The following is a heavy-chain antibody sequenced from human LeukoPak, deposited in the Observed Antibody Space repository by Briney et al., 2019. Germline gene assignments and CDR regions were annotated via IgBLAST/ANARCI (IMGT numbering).Heavy chain of an antibody. J-gene: IGHJ6*02. Sequence: ASVKVSCKASGYTFTGYYMHWVRQAPGQGLEWMGWINPNRGGTNYAQKFQGRVTMTRDTSISTAYMELSRLRSDDTAVYYCAREVRGYDFNYYYYGMDVWGQGTTVTVSS. D-gene: IGHD5-12*01. CDR3: AREVRGYDFNYYYYGMDV. V-gene: IGHV1-2*02. CDR1: GYTFTGYY. CDR2: INPNRGGT.